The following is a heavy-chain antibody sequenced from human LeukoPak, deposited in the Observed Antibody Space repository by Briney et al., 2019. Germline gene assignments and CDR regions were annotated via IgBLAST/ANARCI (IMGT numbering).Heavy chain of an antibody. V-gene: IGHV3-21*01. Sequence: GGSLRLSCAASGFTFSSYSMNWVRQAPGKGLEWVSFISSSSSYIYYADSVKGRFTISRDNAKNSLYLQMNSRRAEDTAVYYCARDLTGYSSGWYVGWYFDLWGRGTLVTVSS. CDR1: GFTFSSYS. J-gene: IGHJ2*01. D-gene: IGHD6-19*01. CDR3: ARDLTGYSSGWYVGWYFDL. CDR2: ISSSSSYI.